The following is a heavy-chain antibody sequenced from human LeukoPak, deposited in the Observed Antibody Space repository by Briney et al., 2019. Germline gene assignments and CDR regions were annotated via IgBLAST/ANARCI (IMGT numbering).Heavy chain of an antibody. CDR1: GYTFSTYG. V-gene: IGHV1-18*01. J-gene: IGHJ4*02. D-gene: IGHD1-1*01. CDR2: ISAHSGNT. Sequence: GASVKVSCKTSGYTFSTYGITWVRQDPGQGFQWMGWISAHSGNTKYAENFQGRISLTTDTSATTAYMELRSLTSDDTAVYYCARDLSSGGWTLEFDYWGQGSLVTVAS. CDR3: ARDLSSGGWTLEFDY.